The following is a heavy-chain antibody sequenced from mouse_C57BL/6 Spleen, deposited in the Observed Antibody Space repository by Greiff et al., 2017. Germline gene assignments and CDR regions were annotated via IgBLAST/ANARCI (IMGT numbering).Heavy chain of an antibody. CDR2: INPSTGGT. Sequence: VQLQQSGPELVKPGASVKISCKASGYSFTGYYMNWVKQSPEKSLEWIGEINPSTGGTTYNQKFKAKATLTVDKSSSTAYMQLKSLTSEDSAVYYCARDYYGNRYAMDYWGQGTSVTVAS. J-gene: IGHJ4*01. CDR3: ARDYYGNRYAMDY. D-gene: IGHD2-1*01. CDR1: GYSFTGYY. V-gene: IGHV1-42*01.